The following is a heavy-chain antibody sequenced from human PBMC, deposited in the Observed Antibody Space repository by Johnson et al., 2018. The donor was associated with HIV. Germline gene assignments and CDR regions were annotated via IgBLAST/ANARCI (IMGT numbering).Heavy chain of an antibody. V-gene: IGHV3-30*04. D-gene: IGHD3-22*01. CDR2: ISYDGSNT. CDR3: ARAYDSGAFDT. CDR1: GFTFSSYA. J-gene: IGHJ3*02. Sequence: QVQLVESGGGLVKPGVSLRLSCAASGFTFSSYAMSWVRQAPGKGLEWVAVISYDGSNTYYTDSVKGRFTISRDNAKNSLYLQMNSLRAEDTAVYYCARAYDSGAFDTWGQGTMVTVSS.